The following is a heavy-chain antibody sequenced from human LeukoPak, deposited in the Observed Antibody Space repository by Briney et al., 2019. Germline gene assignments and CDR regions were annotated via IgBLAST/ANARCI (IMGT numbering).Heavy chain of an antibody. D-gene: IGHD3-22*01. Sequence: ASVKVSCKASGYTFTSYYMHWVRQAPGQGLEWMGIIHPSGGSTSYAQKFQGRVTMTRDTSTSTVYMELSSLRSEDTAVYYCAREYGDSSGYLYFDYWGQGTLVTVSS. CDR3: AREYGDSSGYLYFDY. V-gene: IGHV1-46*01. CDR2: IHPSGGST. CDR1: GYTFTSYY. J-gene: IGHJ4*02.